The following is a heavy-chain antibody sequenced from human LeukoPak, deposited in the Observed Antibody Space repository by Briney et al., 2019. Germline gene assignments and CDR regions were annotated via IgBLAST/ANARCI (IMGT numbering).Heavy chain of an antibody. J-gene: IGHJ4*02. D-gene: IGHD2-21*01. V-gene: IGHV3-23*01. CDR2: ISGSGGST. Sequence: GGSLRLSCAASGFTFSSYAMSWVRQTPGKGLEWVSAISGSGGSTYYADSVKGRFTISRDNSKNTLYLQMNSLRAEDTAVYYCAKIHVGEGDGLDYWGQGTLVTVSS. CDR1: GFTFSSYA. CDR3: AKIHVGEGDGLDY.